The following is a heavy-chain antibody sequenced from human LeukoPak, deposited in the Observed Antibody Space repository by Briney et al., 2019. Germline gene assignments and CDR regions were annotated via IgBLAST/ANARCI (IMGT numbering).Heavy chain of an antibody. J-gene: IGHJ4*02. CDR2: INPNSGDT. Sequence: ASVKVSCKASGYTFTDYYIHWVRQAPGQGLEWMGCINPNSGDTNFAQKFQGRVTMTRDTSITTAYMELIGLTSDDTAVYYCAKIDTLGLYYFDYWGQGTLVTVSP. CDR1: GYTFTDYY. CDR3: AKIDTLGLYYFDY. D-gene: IGHD2-2*02. V-gene: IGHV1-2*02.